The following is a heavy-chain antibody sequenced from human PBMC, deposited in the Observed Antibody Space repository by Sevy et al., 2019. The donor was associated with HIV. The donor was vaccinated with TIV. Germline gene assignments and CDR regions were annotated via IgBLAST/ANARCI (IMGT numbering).Heavy chain of an antibody. Sequence: SDTLSLTCTVSGGSISSYYWRWIRQPPGKGLEWVGYIYYSGSTNYNPSLKSRVTISVDTSKNQFSLKLSSVTAADTAVYYCARDPGEGWFDPWGQGTLVTVSS. CDR1: GGSISSYY. CDR3: ARDPGEGWFDP. CDR2: IYYSGST. V-gene: IGHV4-59*13. J-gene: IGHJ5*02.